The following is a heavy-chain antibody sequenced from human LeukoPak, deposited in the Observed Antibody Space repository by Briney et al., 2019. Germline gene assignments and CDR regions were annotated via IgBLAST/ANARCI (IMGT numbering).Heavy chain of an antibody. CDR2: INPNSGGT. CDR3: ARGVSNFGVLGDYYYMDV. Sequence: ASVKVSCKTSGYTFTGYYMHWVRQAPGQGLEWMGWINPNSGGTKFAQKFQGRVTMTRDTSISTAYMELSRVRSDDTAVYYCARGVSNFGVLGDYYYMDVWGKGTTVTVSS. V-gene: IGHV1-2*02. J-gene: IGHJ6*03. CDR1: GYTFTGYY. D-gene: IGHD3-3*01.